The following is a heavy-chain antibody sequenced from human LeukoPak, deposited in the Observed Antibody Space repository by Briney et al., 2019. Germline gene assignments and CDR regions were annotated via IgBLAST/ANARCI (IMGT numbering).Heavy chain of an antibody. CDR3: ARHPSWPDYGGTFDY. CDR2: IYSSGNT. CDR1: GGSIGNYF. J-gene: IGHJ4*02. Sequence: SETLSLTCTVSGGSIGNYFWSWIRQPPGKGLEWIAYIYSSGNTNYNPSLRGRVTISVDTSKNQFSLRMNSVTAADTAVCYCARHPSWPDYGGTFDYWGQGALVIVSS. D-gene: IGHD4-17*01. V-gene: IGHV4-59*08.